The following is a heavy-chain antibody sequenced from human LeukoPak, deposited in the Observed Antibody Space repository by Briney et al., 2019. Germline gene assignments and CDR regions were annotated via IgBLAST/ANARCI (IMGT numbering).Heavy chain of an antibody. J-gene: IGHJ4*02. CDR1: GLTFSSYA. Sequence: GGSLRLSCAASGLTFSSYAMHWVRQAPGKGLEYVSAISSNGGSTYYANSVKGRFTISRDNSKNTLYLQMGSLRAEDMAVYYCARVGTDNWNDSDYWGQGTLVTVSS. D-gene: IGHD1-20*01. CDR2: ISSNGGST. CDR3: ARVGTDNWNDSDY. V-gene: IGHV3-64*01.